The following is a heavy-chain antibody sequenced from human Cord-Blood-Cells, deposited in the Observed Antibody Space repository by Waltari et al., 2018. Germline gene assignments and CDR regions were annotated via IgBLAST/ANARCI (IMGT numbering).Heavy chain of an antibody. D-gene: IGHD3-10*01. CDR2: ISSSSSYI. J-gene: IGHJ3*02. CDR3: ARSGYFGDAFDI. CDR1: GFTFSSYS. Sequence: EVQLVESGGGLVKPGGSLRLSCAASGFTFSSYSMNWVRQAPGKGLEGVSSISSSSSYIYYADSVKGRFTISRDNAKNSQYLQMNSLRAEDTAVYYCARSGYFGDAFDIWGQGTMVTVSS. V-gene: IGHV3-21*01.